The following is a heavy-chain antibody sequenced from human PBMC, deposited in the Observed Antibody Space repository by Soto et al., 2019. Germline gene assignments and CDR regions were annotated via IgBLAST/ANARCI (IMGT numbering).Heavy chain of an antibody. J-gene: IGHJ5*02. V-gene: IGHV1-69*02. CDR2: IITILGIA. CDR1: GGTFSSYT. D-gene: IGHD2-2*01. Sequence: QVQLVQSGAEVKKPGSSVQVSCKASGGTFSSYTISWVRQAPGQGLEWLGRIITILGIANYAQKFQGRVTITADKTASSAYMELSSLRSEDTAVYYCARGGYCRSTSCYSTTANWFDPWGQGTLVTVSS. CDR3: ARGGYCRSTSCYSTTANWFDP.